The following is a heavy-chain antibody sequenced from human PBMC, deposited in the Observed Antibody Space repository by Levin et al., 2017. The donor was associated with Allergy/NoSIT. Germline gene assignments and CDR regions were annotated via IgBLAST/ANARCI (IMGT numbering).Heavy chain of an antibody. CDR1: GGTFSSYA. CDR3: ARAHEQQLVRYYYGMDV. Sequence: SVKVSCKASGGTFSSYAISWVRQAPGQGLEWMGGIIPIFGTANYAQKFQGRVTITADESTSTAYMELSSLRSEDTAVYYCARAHEQQLVRYYYGMDVWGQGTTVTVSS. V-gene: IGHV1-69*13. D-gene: IGHD6-13*01. CDR2: IIPIFGTA. J-gene: IGHJ6*02.